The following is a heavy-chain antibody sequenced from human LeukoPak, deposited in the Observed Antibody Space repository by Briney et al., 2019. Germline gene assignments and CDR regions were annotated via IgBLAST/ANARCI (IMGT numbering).Heavy chain of an antibody. CDR1: GFIFSNYA. D-gene: IGHD6-13*01. CDR3: AKEHGGSSWYEDAFDI. J-gene: IGHJ3*02. Sequence: GGSLRLSCAASGFIFSNYAMSWVRQAPGKGLQWVSAFSGSGGSTYYADSVKGRSTISRDNSKNTLYLQMNSLRAEDTAVYYCAKEHGGSSWYEDAFDIWGQGTMVTVSS. CDR2: FSGSGGST. V-gene: IGHV3-23*01.